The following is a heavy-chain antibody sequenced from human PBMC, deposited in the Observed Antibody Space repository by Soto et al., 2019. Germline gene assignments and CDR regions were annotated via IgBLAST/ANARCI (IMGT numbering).Heavy chain of an antibody. CDR2: ISGNGGDT. Sequence: EVQLLESGGGLVQPGGSLRLSCAASGFTFNSYAMSWVRQAPGKGLEWVSSISGNGGDTYYADSVKGRFTVSRDNSKNTLYLQMNSVRAEDTAIYYCAKGLIIPFDPWGQGTLVTVSS. CDR3: AKGLIIPFDP. J-gene: IGHJ5*02. D-gene: IGHD2-21*01. CDR1: GFTFNSYA. V-gene: IGHV3-23*01.